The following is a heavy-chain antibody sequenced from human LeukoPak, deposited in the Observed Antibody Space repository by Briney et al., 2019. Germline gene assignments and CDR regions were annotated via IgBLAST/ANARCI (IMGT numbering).Heavy chain of an antibody. D-gene: IGHD5-12*01. CDR2: TWYDGSNK. V-gene: IGHV3-33*06. J-gene: IGHJ4*02. CDR1: GFTFSSYG. CDR3: AKDSGYDRAPFDH. Sequence: PGRSLRLSCAASGFTFSSYGMHWVRQAPGKGLEWVAVTWYDGSNKYYADSVKGRFTISRDNSKNTLYLQMNSLRAEDTSVYYCAKDSGYDRAPFDHWCQGTVVTVSS.